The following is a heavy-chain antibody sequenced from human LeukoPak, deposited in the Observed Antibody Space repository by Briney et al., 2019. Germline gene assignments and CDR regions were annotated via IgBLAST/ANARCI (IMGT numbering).Heavy chain of an antibody. V-gene: IGHV3-23*01. CDR1: GFTFSSYA. D-gene: IGHD3-10*01. Sequence: PGGSLRLSCAASGFTFSSYAMRWVRQAPGKGLEWVSAISGSGGSTYYADSVKGRFTISRDNSKNTLYLQMNSLRAEDTAVYYCATHLTYYYGSGSISYWGQGTLVTVSS. J-gene: IGHJ4*02. CDR3: ATHLTYYYGSGSISY. CDR2: ISGSGGST.